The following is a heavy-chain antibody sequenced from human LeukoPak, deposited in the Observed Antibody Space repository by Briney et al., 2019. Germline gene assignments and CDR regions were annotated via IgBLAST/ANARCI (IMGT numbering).Heavy chain of an antibody. CDR1: GFTFNTYS. D-gene: IGHD6-6*01. J-gene: IGHJ4*02. Sequence: GGSLRLSCAASGFTFNTYSMNWVRQAPGKGLEWVSYITDDNRTIYYADSVEGRFTISRDNAKNPLFLQMNSLRAEDTAVYYCARWPYSSSYYFDYWGQGTLVTVSS. V-gene: IGHV3-48*04. CDR2: ITDDNRTI. CDR3: ARWPYSSSYYFDY.